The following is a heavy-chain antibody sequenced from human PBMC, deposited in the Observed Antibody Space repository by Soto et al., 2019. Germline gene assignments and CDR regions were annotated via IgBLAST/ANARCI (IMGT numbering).Heavy chain of an antibody. Sequence: QVQLQESGPGLVKPSETLSLTCTVSGGSISSYYWSWIRQPPGKGLEWIGYIYYSGSTNYNPSLKSRVTISVDTSKNQFSLKLSSVTAADTAVYYCARERYSSCSVSFDYWGQGTLVTVSS. V-gene: IGHV4-59*01. CDR2: IYYSGST. D-gene: IGHD6-19*01. CDR1: GGSISSYY. J-gene: IGHJ4*02. CDR3: ARERYSSCSVSFDY.